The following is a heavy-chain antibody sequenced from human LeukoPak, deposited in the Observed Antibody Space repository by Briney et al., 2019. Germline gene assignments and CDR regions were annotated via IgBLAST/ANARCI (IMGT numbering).Heavy chain of an antibody. Sequence: GRSLRLSCAASGFTFSSYGMHWVRQARGKGLEWVAVISYDGSNKYYADSVKGRFTISRDNPKNTLYLQMNSLRAEDTAVYYCAKDLWGSGSYYYYYGMDVWGQGTTVTVSS. CDR3: AKDLWGSGSYYYYYGMDV. CDR2: ISYDGSNK. CDR1: GFTFSSYG. D-gene: IGHD3-10*01. V-gene: IGHV3-30*18. J-gene: IGHJ6*02.